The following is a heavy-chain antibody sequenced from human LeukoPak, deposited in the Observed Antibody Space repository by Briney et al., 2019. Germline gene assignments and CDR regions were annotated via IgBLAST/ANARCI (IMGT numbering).Heavy chain of an antibody. D-gene: IGHD3-22*01. CDR1: GFTFSSYA. CDR2: INWNGGST. J-gene: IGHJ4*02. CDR3: ARVLHYYDSSGFSDGFDY. V-gene: IGHV3-20*04. Sequence: GGSLRLSCAASGFTFSSYAMSWVRQAPGKGLEWVSGINWNGGSTGYADSVKGRFTISRDNAKNSLYLQMNSLRAEDTALYYCARVLHYYDSSGFSDGFDYWGQGTLVTVSS.